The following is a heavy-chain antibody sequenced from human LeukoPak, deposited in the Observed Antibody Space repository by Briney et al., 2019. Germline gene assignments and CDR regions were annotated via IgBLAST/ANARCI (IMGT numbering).Heavy chain of an antibody. CDR2: IIPIFGTA. CDR3: ARENYEVGATPDFDY. Sequence: GASVKVSCKASGGTFSSYAISWVRQAPGQGLEWMGGIIPIFGTANYAQKFQGRVTITADESTSTAYMELSSLRSEDTAVYYCARENYEVGATPDFDYWGQGTLVTVSS. V-gene: IGHV1-69*13. D-gene: IGHD1-26*01. J-gene: IGHJ4*02. CDR1: GGTFSSYA.